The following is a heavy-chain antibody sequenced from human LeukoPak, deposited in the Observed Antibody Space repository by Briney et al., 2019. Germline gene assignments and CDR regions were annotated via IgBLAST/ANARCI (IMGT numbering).Heavy chain of an antibody. CDR2: INHSGST. J-gene: IGHJ4*02. Sequence: SETLSLTCAVYDGSFSGYYWSWIRQPPGKGLEWIGEINHSGSTNYNPSLKSRITISVDTSKNQFSLKLSSVTAADTAVYYCATLPSYYYGIRRGSPDYWGQGTLVTVSS. CDR3: ATLPSYYYGIRRGSPDY. D-gene: IGHD3-10*01. CDR1: DGSFSGYY. V-gene: IGHV4-34*01.